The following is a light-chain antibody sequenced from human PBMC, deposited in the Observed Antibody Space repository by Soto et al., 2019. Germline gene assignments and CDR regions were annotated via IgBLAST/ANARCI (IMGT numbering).Light chain of an antibody. CDR2: GAS. CDR1: QSINAH. V-gene: IGKV3-15*01. Sequence: EVVMTQSPATLSVSPGERVTLSCRASQSINAHLAWYQQKPGQPPRLLIHGASPRATGTPARFSGSGSWTEVILAICSLQSEDFAVYYCQQYNTWIWTFCQGTKVEIQ. J-gene: IGKJ1*01. CDR3: QQYNTWIWT.